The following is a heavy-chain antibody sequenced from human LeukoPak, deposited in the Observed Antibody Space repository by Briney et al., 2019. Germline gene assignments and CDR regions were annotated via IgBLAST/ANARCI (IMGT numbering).Heavy chain of an antibody. V-gene: IGHV4-31*03. CDR2: IYYSGST. D-gene: IGHD6-19*01. CDR1: GGSISSGQYY. CDR3: ASLGQTSGWLDY. Sequence: SQTLSLTCTVSGGSISSGQYYWSWIRQQPGKGLEWIGYIYYSGSTYYNPSLKTRVTISLDTSENQFSLNLRSVTAADTAVYYCASLGQTSGWLDYWGQGTLVTVSS. J-gene: IGHJ4*02.